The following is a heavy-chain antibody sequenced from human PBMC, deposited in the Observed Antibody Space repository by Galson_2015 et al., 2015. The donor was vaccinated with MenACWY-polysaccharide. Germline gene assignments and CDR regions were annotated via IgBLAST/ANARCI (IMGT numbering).Heavy chain of an antibody. J-gene: IGHJ6*02. V-gene: IGHV3-30-3*01. CDR3: ARTYCRRTSCYGMDV. CDR1: GFTFSSYA. D-gene: IGHD2-2*01. CDR2: ISYDGSNK. Sequence: SLRLSCAASGFTFSSYAIHWVRQAPGKGLEWVAVISYDGSNKYYADSVKGRFTISRDNSKNTMYLQMNSLRAEDTAVYYCARTYCRRTSCYGMDVWGQGTTVTVSS.